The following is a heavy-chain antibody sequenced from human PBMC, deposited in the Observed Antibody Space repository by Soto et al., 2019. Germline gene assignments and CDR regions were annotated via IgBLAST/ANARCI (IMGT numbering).Heavy chain of an antibody. D-gene: IGHD6-19*01. Sequence: QVQLVESGGGVVQPGRSLRLSFAASGFNFSSYVMHWVRQAPGKGLEWVAGIWYDGGNKYYADSVKGRFTISRDNSKNTLYLKMNSLRAEDTAVYYCARDGQWLPRDGLRSSYYFDYWGQGTLVTVSS. CDR1: GFNFSSYV. J-gene: IGHJ4*02. CDR2: IWYDGGNK. V-gene: IGHV3-33*01. CDR3: ARDGQWLPRDGLRSSYYFDY.